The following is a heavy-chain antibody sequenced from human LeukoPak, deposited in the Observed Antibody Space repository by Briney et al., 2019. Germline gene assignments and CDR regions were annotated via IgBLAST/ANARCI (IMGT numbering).Heavy chain of an antibody. D-gene: IGHD5-24*01. CDR3: AKDERMATIDWYFDL. J-gene: IGHJ2*01. V-gene: IGHV3-23*01. CDR2: ISGGGFST. Sequence: PGGSLRLSCAASGFTFSSYAMSWVRQAPGKGLEWVSDISGGGFSTFYADSAKGRFTISRDNSKNTLYLQMSSLRAEDTAVYYCAKDERMATIDWYFDLWGRGTLVSVSS. CDR1: GFTFSSYA.